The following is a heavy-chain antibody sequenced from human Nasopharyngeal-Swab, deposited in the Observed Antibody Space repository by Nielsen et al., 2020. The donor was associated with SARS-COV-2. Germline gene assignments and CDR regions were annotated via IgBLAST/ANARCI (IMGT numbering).Heavy chain of an antibody. J-gene: IGHJ4*02. Sequence: ASVKVSCKASGYTFTSYDINWVRQATGQGLEWMGWMNPKSGNTGYAQKFQGRVIMTRDTSISTAYMELSSLRSEDTAVYYCTRGVPDFGYWGQGTLVTVSS. V-gene: IGHV1-8*01. CDR1: GYTFTSYD. CDR3: TRGVPDFGY. CDR2: MNPKSGNT.